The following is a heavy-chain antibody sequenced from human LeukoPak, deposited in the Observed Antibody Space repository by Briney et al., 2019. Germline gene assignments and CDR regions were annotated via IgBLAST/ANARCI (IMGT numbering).Heavy chain of an antibody. D-gene: IGHD3-22*01. J-gene: IGHJ4*02. Sequence: ASVKVSCKASGYTFTSYYMHWVRQAPGQGLEWMGIINPSGGSTSYAQKFQGRVTMTRDMSTSTVYMELSSLRSEDTAVYYCARDHGDSSGYNYFDYWGQGTLVTASS. CDR3: ARDHGDSSGYNYFDY. V-gene: IGHV1-46*01. CDR1: GYTFTSYY. CDR2: INPSGGST.